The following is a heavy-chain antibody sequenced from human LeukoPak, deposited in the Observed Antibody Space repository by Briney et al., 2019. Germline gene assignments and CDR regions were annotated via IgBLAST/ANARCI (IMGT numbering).Heavy chain of an antibody. CDR1: GDSIANTFYY. J-gene: IGHJ4*02. Sequence: SETLSLTCTVSGDSIANTFYYWHWLRLPAGKGLEWIGRNTTGTTNYNPSLKSRVTISLDTARNQFSLKLSSVTAADTAVYYCARRQDGHDYWGQGTLVTVSS. CDR2: NTTGTT. CDR3: ARRQDGHDY. V-gene: IGHV4-61*02.